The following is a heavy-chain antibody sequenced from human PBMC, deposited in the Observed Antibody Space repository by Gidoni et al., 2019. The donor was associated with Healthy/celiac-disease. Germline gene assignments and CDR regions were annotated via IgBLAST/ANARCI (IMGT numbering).Heavy chain of an antibody. Sequence: QVQPVELGGGVVQPGRSWRLSGAAQGITLSSYAMHWVRQAQGKALEWVAVISYDGSNEYYADSVKGRFNISRDNSKNTLYLQMNSLRAEETAVYYCAREVGDCSSTSCYSDAFDIWGQGTMVTVSS. V-gene: IGHV3-30-3*01. CDR1: GITLSSYA. J-gene: IGHJ3*02. D-gene: IGHD2-2*01. CDR2: ISYDGSNE. CDR3: AREVGDCSSTSCYSDAFDI.